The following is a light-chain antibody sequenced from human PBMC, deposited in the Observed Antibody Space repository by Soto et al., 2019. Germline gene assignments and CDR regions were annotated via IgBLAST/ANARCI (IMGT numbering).Light chain of an antibody. CDR1: QSVXNNY. V-gene: IGKV3-20*01. CDR2: GAS. CDR3: QQYATSPLT. Sequence: EIVLTHFPGTLSLSPGERATLSCRASQSVXNNYLAWYQQKPGQAPRLVIFGASNRATGIPDRFSASGSGTEFTLTISRLEPEDVAVYYCQQYATSPLTFGHGTKVEI. J-gene: IGKJ1*01.